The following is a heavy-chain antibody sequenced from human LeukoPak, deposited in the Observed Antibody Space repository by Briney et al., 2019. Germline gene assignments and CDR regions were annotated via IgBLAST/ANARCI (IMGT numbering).Heavy chain of an antibody. Sequence: GRSLRLSCAASGFTFSSYGMHWVRQAPGKGLEWVAIISYDGGYKYYVDSVKGRFTISRDNSKNTLYLQINSLRAEDTAVYYCAKGHSSTGWYFDLWGRGTLVTVSS. V-gene: IGHV3-30*18. CDR1: GFTFSSYG. D-gene: IGHD2-2*01. J-gene: IGHJ2*01. CDR3: AKGHSSTGWYFDL. CDR2: ISYDGGYK.